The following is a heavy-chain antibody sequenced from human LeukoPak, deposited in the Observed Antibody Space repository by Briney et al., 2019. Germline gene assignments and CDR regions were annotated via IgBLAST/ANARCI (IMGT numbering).Heavy chain of an antibody. CDR1: GFTFSSYS. CDR2: ISSSSSYI. D-gene: IGHD3-22*01. Sequence: GGSLRLSCAASGFTFSSYSMNWVRQAPGKGLEWVSSISSSSSYIYYADSVKGRFTISRDNAKNSLYLQMNSLRAEDTAVYYCARNYDSSDPDAFDIWGQGTMVTVSS. V-gene: IGHV3-21*01. J-gene: IGHJ3*02. CDR3: ARNYDSSDPDAFDI.